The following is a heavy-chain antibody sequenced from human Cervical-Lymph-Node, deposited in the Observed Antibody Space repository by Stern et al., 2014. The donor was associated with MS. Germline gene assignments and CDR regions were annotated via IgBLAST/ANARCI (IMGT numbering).Heavy chain of an antibody. CDR2: INTNTGNP. CDR3: ARDPHDYGDRFDY. CDR1: GYSFTHFA. J-gene: IGHJ4*02. V-gene: IGHV7-4-1*02. D-gene: IGHD4-17*01. Sequence: VQLVESGSELKKPGASVKVSCKASGYSFTHFALNWVRHAPGQGLQWMGWINTNTGNPSYAQAFTGRVAFSLDNTTRTAYLQISSLKAEDTAVYYCARDPHDYGDRFDYWGQGTLVTVSS.